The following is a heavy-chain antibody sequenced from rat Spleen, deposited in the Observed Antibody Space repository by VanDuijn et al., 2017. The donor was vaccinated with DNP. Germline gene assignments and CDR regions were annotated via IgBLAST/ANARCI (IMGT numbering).Heavy chain of an antibody. D-gene: IGHD1-4*01. CDR1: GFTFNNYW. CDR3: RRGAGARDWYFDF. J-gene: IGHJ1*01. V-gene: IGHV5-31*01. CDR2: ITLSGGSP. Sequence: EVQLVESGGDLVQPGRSLTLSCVASGFTFNNYWMAWIRQVPGKGLEWVASITLSGGSPFYPDSVKDRFIISRDNAKNTLYLQLSSLRSEETATYYCRRGAGARDWYFDFWGPVTMVTVSS.